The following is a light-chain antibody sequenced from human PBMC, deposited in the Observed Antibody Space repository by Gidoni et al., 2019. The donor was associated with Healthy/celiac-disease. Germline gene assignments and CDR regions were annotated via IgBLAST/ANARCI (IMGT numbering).Light chain of an antibody. CDR1: SSDFGGYNY. V-gene: IGLV2-11*01. CDR3: CSYAGSYTLAV. J-gene: IGLJ7*01. CDR2: DVS. Sequence: QSALTQPRQVSGSPGQSVTISCTGTSSDFGGYNYVSWYQQHPGKAPKLMIYDVSKRPSGVPDRFSGSKSGNTASLTISGLQAEDEADYYCCSYAGSYTLAVFGGGTQLTVL.